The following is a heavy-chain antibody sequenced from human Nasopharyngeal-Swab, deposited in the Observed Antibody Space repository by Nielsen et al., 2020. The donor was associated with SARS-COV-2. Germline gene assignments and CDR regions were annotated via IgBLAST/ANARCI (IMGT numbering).Heavy chain of an antibody. D-gene: IGHD3-9*01. V-gene: IGHV3-11*01. CDR2: ISSSSSTI. CDR3: AKDIPNTYYDILTGRPTIGGVDY. J-gene: IGHJ4*02. Sequence: WIRQPPGKGLEWVSYISSSSSTIYYADSVKGRFTISRDNAKNSLYLQMNSLRTEDTALYYCAKDIPNTYYDILTGRPTIGGVDYWGQGTLVTVSS.